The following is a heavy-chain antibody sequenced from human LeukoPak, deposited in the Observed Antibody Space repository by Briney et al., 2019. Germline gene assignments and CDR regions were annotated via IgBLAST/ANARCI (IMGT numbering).Heavy chain of an antibody. J-gene: IGHJ4*02. V-gene: IGHV1-2*02. Sequence: ASVKVSCKASGYTFTGYYMHWVRQAPGQGLEWMGWINPNSGGTNYAQRFQGRVTMTRDTSISTAYMELSRLRPDDTAVYYCARSYDSSGYSDYWGQGTLVTVSS. CDR2: INPNSGGT. D-gene: IGHD3-22*01. CDR3: ARSYDSSGYSDY. CDR1: GYTFTGYY.